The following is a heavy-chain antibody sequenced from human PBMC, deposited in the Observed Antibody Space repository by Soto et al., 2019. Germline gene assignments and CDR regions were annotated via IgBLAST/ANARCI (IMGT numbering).Heavy chain of an antibody. D-gene: IGHD2-2*01. CDR2: ISAYNGNT. CDR1: GYTFTSYG. V-gene: IGHV1-18*01. Sequence: ASVKVSCKASGYTFTSYGISWVRQAPGQGLEWMGWISAYNGNTNYAQKLQGRVTMTTDTSTSTAYMELRSLRSDDTAVYYCARDISPAADQYYYYGMDGWGQGTTVTVSS. J-gene: IGHJ6*02. CDR3: ARDISPAADQYYYYGMDG.